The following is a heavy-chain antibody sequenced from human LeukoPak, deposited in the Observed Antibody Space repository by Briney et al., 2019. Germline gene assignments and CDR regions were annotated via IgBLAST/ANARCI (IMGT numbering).Heavy chain of an antibody. CDR2: ISSSSSYI. J-gene: IGHJ4*02. Sequence: PGGSLRLSCAASGFTFSSYSMNWVRQAPGKGLEWVSSISSSSSYIYYADSVKGRFTISRDNAKNTLYLQMNSLRAEDTAVYYCARGKRLYGDYHRHYFDYWGQGTLVTVSS. CDR1: GFTFSSYS. D-gene: IGHD4-17*01. CDR3: ARGKRLYGDYHRHYFDY. V-gene: IGHV3-21*01.